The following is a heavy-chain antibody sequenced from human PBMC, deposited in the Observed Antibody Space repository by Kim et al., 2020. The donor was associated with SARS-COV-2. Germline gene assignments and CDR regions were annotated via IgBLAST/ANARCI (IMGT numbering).Heavy chain of an antibody. J-gene: IGHJ4*02. CDR2: ISYDGSNK. V-gene: IGHV3-30*03. CDR1: GFTFSSYG. CDR3: AVDWHY. Sequence: GGSLRLSCAASGFTFSSYGMHWVRQAPGKGLEWVAVISYDGSNKYYADSVKGRFTISRDNSKNTLYLQMNSLRAEDTAVYYCAVDWHYWGQGTLVTVSP.